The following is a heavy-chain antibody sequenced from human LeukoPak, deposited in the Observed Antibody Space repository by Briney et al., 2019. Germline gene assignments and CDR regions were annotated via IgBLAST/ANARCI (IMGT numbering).Heavy chain of an antibody. CDR3: ARRRDGYCSGGSCYYNWFDP. Sequence: PSETLSLNCTVSGGSISSYYWSWIRQPPGNGLEWIGYIYYSGSTNYNTSLKSRVTISVDTSKTKFSLKLSSVTAADTAVYYCARRRDGYCSGGSCYYNWFDPWGQGTLVTVSS. CDR1: GGSISSYY. J-gene: IGHJ5*02. V-gene: IGHV4-59*08. CDR2: IYYSGST. D-gene: IGHD2-15*01.